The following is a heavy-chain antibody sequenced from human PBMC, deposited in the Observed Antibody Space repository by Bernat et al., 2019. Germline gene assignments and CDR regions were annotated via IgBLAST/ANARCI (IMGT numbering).Heavy chain of an antibody. CDR1: GFTFSSYS. Sequence: VQLVESGGGVVQPGRSLRLSCAASGFTFSSYSMTWVRQAPGKGLDWFSYISSSSSTIYYADSVKGRFTISRDNAKNSLYLQMNSLRAEDTAVYYCAREDDWNYSGFYYYYGMDVWGQGTTVTVSS. CDR2: ISSSSSTI. J-gene: IGHJ6*02. CDR3: AREDDWNYSGFYYYYGMDV. V-gene: IGHV3-48*01. D-gene: IGHD1-7*01.